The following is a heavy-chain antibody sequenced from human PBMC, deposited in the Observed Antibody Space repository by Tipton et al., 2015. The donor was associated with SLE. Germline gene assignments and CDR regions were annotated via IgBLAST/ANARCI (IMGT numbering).Heavy chain of an antibody. Sequence: QSGPEVKQPGASVKVSCKTSGYAVAGYYLHWVRQAPGQGLEWMGRINPDSGGTNYAPKFQGRVTMTRDTSINTAYMELTGLTSDDTAVYFCASPSNWNRNGPFDIWGQGTMVAVSS. D-gene: IGHD1-20*01. CDR3: ASPSNWNRNGPFDI. CDR2: INPDSGGT. V-gene: IGHV1-2*06. CDR1: GYAVAGYY. J-gene: IGHJ3*02.